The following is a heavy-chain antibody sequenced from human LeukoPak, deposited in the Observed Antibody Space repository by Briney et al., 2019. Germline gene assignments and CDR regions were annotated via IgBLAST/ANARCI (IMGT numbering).Heavy chain of an antibody. CDR2: IYTSGST. CDR3: ARLYGTAFDI. CDR1: GGSISSYY. D-gene: IGHD1-14*01. V-gene: IGHV4-4*09. J-gene: IGHJ3*02. Sequence: SETLSLTCTVSGGSISSYYWSWIRQPPGKGLEWIGYIYTSGSTKCNPSLKSRVTISVGTSKNQFSLKLSSVTAADTAVYYCARLYGTAFDIWGEGTMVTVSS.